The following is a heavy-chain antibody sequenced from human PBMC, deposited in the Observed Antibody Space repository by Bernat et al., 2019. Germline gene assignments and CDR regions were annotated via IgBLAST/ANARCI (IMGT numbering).Heavy chain of an antibody. CDR3: EKASGGWPARATQFDY. CDR1: GFTFSSYG. Sequence: QVQLVESGGGVVQPGRSLRLSCAASGFTFSSYGMHWVRQAPGKGLEWVAVIWYDGSNKYYADSVKGRFTISRDNSKNTLYLQMNSLRAEDTAVYYCEKASGGWPARATQFDYWGQGSLFTVS. J-gene: IGHJ4*02. CDR2: IWYDGSNK. V-gene: IGHV3-33*06. D-gene: IGHD6-19*01.